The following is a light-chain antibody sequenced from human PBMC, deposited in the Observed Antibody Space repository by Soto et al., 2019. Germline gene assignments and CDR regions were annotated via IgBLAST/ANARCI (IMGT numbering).Light chain of an antibody. V-gene: IGLV2-11*01. CDR2: DVS. CDR3: CSYAGTYPPL. CDR1: SSDVGGYNY. J-gene: IGLJ2*01. Sequence: QSALTQPRSVSGSPGQSVTISCTGTSSDVGGYNYVSWYQHNPGKAPKLMIFDVSARPSGVPDRFSGSKSANTASLTISGLQAEDEADYYCCSYAGTYPPLFGGGTKLPVL.